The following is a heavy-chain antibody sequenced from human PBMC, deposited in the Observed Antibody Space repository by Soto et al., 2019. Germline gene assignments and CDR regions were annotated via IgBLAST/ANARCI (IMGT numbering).Heavy chain of an antibody. CDR1: GFTFSSYA. CDR3: AKDFILYPDNAAGAMIVVVITPYFDY. D-gene: IGHD3-22*01. V-gene: IGHV3-23*01. J-gene: IGHJ4*02. CDR2: ISGSGGST. Sequence: GGSLRLSCAASGFTFSSYAMSWVRQAPGKGLEWVSAISGSGGSTYYADSVKGRFTISRDNSKNTLYPQMNSLRAEDTAVDYCAKDFILYPDNAAGAMIVVVITPYFDYWGQGTLGTVSS.